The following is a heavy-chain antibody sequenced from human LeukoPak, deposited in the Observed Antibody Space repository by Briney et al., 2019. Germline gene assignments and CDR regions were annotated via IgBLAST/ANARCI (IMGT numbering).Heavy chain of an antibody. CDR3: ARVTGTTPRYYFDY. CDR1: GGSISSYY. D-gene: IGHD1-1*01. CDR2: IYTSGST. J-gene: IGHJ4*02. Sequence: SETLSLTCTVSGGSISSYYWSWIRQPAGKGLEWIGRIYTSGSTNYNPPLKSRVTMSVDTSKNQFSLKLSSVTAADTAVYYCARVTGTTPRYYFDYWGQGTLVTVSS. V-gene: IGHV4-4*07.